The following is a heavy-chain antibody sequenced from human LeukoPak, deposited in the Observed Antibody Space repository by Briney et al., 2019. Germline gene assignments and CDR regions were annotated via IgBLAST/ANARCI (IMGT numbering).Heavy chain of an antibody. CDR3: ARSNYYASRSYCNDF. CDR1: GDSISSYY. CDR2: IYYSGST. J-gene: IGHJ4*02. D-gene: IGHD3-10*01. V-gene: IGHV4-59*01. Sequence: SETLSLTCTVSGDSISSYYWSWIRQPPGKGLEWIGYIYYSGSTNYNPSLKRRVTISVDTSKNQFSLTLTSVTAADTAVYYCARSNYYASRSYCNDFWGQGTLVTVSS.